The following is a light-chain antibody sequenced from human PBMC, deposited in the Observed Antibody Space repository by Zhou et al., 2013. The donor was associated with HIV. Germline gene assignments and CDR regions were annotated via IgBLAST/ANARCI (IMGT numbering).Light chain of an antibody. J-gene: IGKJ5*01. CDR1: QGISKW. CDR3: LQDYTYPLT. CDR2: GAS. Sequence: DIQMTQSPSSVSASVGDRITITCRASQGISKWLAWYQQKPGKAPKLLIYGASSLQSGVPSRFSGSGFGTDFTLTISSLQPEDFATYYCLQDYTYPLTFGQGTRLEIK. V-gene: IGKV1-12*01.